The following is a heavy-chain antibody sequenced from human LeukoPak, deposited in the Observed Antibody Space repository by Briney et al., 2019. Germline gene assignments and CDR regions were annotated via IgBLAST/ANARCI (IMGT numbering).Heavy chain of an antibody. J-gene: IGHJ4*02. CDR2: INPSGGST. CDR1: GYTFTSYY. D-gene: IGHD2-2*01. Sequence: GASVKVSCKASGYTFTSYYMHWVRQAPGQGLEWMGIINPSGGSTSYAQKFQGRVTMTRDTSTSTVYMELSSLRSDDTAVYYCARDRVIGYCSSTSCRGGYFDYWGQGTLVTVSS. CDR3: ARDRVIGYCSSTSCRGGYFDY. V-gene: IGHV1-46*01.